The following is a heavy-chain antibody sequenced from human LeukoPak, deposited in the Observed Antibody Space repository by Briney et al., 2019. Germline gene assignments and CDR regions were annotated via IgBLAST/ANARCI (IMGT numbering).Heavy chain of an antibody. Sequence: SETLSLTCAVYGGSFSGYYWSWIRQPPGKGLEWIGESNHSGSTNYNPSLKSRVTISADTSKNQFSLKLSSVTAADTAVYYCARLKYYYDSSGSRAEYFQHWGQGTLVTVSS. CDR2: SNHSGST. V-gene: IGHV4-34*01. CDR3: ARLKYYYDSSGSRAEYFQH. CDR1: GGSFSGYY. D-gene: IGHD3-22*01. J-gene: IGHJ1*01.